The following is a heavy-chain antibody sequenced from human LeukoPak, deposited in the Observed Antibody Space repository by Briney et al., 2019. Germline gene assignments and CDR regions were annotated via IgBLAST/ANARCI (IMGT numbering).Heavy chain of an antibody. Sequence: SETLSLTCTVFGGSISSSGYYWGRIRQPPGKGLEWIGSIYYSGSTYYNPSLKSRVTISVDTSKNQFSLRLNSVNAADTAVFYCARQGYSDFSSRPFDYWGQGTLVTVSS. CDR1: GGSISSSGYY. D-gene: IGHD1-26*01. CDR3: ARQGYSDFSSRPFDY. V-gene: IGHV4-39*01. CDR2: IYYSGST. J-gene: IGHJ4*02.